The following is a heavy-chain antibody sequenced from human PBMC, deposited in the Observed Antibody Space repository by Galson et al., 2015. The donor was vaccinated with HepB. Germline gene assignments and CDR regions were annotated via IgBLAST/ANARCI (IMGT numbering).Heavy chain of an antibody. D-gene: IGHD3-10*01. J-gene: IGHJ4*02. V-gene: IGHV1-18*01. Sequence: SVKVSCKASGYTLTRYSISWVRQAPGQGLEWMGWIIPYNGYTSYAQNLQGRVTVTTDTSTSTAYMELRSLRSDDTAVYYCARPLGGSGSYDYWGQGTLVTVSS. CDR3: ARPLGGSGSYDY. CDR2: IIPYNGYT. CDR1: GYTLTRYS.